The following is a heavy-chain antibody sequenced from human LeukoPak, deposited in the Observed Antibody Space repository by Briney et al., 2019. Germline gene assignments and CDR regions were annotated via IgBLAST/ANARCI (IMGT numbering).Heavy chain of an antibody. CDR3: ARGSLAARAFDY. Sequence: ASETLSLTCAVYGGSFSGYYWSWIRQPPGKGLEWIGEINHSGSTNYNPSLKSRVTISVDTSKNQFSLKLSSVTAADTAGYYCARGSLAARAFDYWGQGTLVTVSS. J-gene: IGHJ4*02. CDR1: GGSFSGYY. CDR2: INHSGST. V-gene: IGHV4-34*01. D-gene: IGHD6-6*01.